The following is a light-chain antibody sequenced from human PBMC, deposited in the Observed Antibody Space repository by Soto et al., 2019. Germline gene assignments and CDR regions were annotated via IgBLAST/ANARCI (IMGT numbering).Light chain of an antibody. J-gene: IGKJ1*01. Sequence: EIVLTQSPATLSLSPGERATLSCRASQRVSSYLAWYQQKPGQAPRLLIYDASNRATGIPARFSGSGSGTDFTLTISSLEPEDFAVYYCQQRSNWPSGTFGQGTKVDIK. CDR3: QQRSNWPSGT. V-gene: IGKV3-11*01. CDR1: QRVSSY. CDR2: DAS.